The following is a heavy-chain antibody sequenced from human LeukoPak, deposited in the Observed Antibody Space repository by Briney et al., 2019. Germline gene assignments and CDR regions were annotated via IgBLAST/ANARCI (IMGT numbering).Heavy chain of an antibody. J-gene: IGHJ4*02. CDR2: VYYDGNT. D-gene: IGHD1-26*01. CDR1: GGSISSSSYY. V-gene: IGHV4-39*02. CDR3: TKDSGHHRTDC. Sequence: SETLSLTCTVSGGSISSSSYYWGWIRQAPGKGLEWIGSVYYDGNTYYNPNPSLKSRATVSMDTSRNQFSLKLRSVTAADTAVYYCTKDSGHHRTDCWGQGTLVTVSS.